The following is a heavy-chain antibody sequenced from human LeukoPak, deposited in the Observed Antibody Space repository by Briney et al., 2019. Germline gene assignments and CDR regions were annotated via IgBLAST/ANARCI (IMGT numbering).Heavy chain of an antibody. CDR2: INAGNGNT. D-gene: IGHD3-10*01. Sequence: GASVKVSCKASGYTFTSYAMHWVRQAPGQRLEWMGWINAGNGNTKYSQKFQGRVTITRDTSASTAYMELSSLRSEDTAVYYCARDFEFIFRGVIGEDYFDYWGQGTLVTVSS. CDR3: ARDFEFIFRGVIGEDYFDY. CDR1: GYTFTSYA. J-gene: IGHJ4*02. V-gene: IGHV1-3*01.